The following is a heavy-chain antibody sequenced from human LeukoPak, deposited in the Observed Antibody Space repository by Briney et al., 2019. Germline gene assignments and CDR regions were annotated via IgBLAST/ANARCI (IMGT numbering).Heavy chain of an antibody. CDR3: ATYDYGGNSPDY. D-gene: IGHD4-23*01. CDR2: IIPILGIA. Sequence: ASVKVSCKASGYTFTSYGISWVRQAPGQGLEWMGRIIPILGIANYAQKFQGRVTITADKSTSTAYMELSSLRSEDTAVYYCATYDYGGNSPDYWGQGTLVTVSS. J-gene: IGHJ4*02. CDR1: GYTFTSYG. V-gene: IGHV1-69*04.